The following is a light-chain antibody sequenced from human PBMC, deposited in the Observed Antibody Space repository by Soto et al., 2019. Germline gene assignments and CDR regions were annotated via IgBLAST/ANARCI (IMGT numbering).Light chain of an antibody. Sequence: DIQMTQSPSTLSASVGDRVTITCRASQSISSWLAWFQQKPGKAPKLLIFDASNLQTGVPSRFSGSGSGTDFTFTISGLQPEDIATYYCQQYDNLLAPTFGGGTKVDIK. CDR3: QQYDNLLAPT. V-gene: IGKV1-33*01. CDR1: QSISSW. CDR2: DAS. J-gene: IGKJ4*01.